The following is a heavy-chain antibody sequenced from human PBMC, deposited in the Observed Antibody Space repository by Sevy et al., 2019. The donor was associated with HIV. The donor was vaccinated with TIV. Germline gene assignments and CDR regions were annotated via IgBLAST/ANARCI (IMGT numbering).Heavy chain of an antibody. V-gene: IGHV4-61*02. D-gene: IGHD1-20*01. Sequence: SETLSLTCTVSGGSVSGGRYHWSWIRQPAGKGLEWIGRIFTSGSTTYNPSFESRVTISIGTSKNQVSLNLSSVTAADTAVYYCARVGPVTGTTGDWGHYFDYWGQGTLVTVSS. J-gene: IGHJ4*02. CDR3: ARVGPVTGTTGDWGHYFDY. CDR1: GGSVSGGRYH. CDR2: IFTSGST.